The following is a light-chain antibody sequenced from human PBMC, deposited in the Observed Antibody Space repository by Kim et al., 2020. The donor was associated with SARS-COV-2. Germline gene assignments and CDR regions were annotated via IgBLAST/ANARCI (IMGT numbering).Light chain of an antibody. Sequence: SYELTQPPSVSVSPGQTARITCSGDALPKQYAYWYQQKPGQAPVLVIYKDSERPSGIPERFSGSSSGTTVTFTISGVQAEDEADYYCQSADSSGTYRGVFGGGTQLTVL. CDR1: ALPKQY. CDR2: KDS. J-gene: IGLJ7*01. V-gene: IGLV3-25*03. CDR3: QSADSSGTYRGV.